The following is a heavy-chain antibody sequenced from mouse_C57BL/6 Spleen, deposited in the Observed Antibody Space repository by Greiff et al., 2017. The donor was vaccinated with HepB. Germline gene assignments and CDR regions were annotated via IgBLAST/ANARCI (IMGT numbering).Heavy chain of an antibody. V-gene: IGHV1-64*01. CDR3: ARENRDYDYAMDY. D-gene: IGHD2-4*01. J-gene: IGHJ4*01. Sequence: QVQLKQPGAELVKPGASVKLSCKASGYTFTSYWMHWVKQRPGQGLEWIGMIHPNSGSTNYNEKFKSKATLTVDKSSSTAYMQLSSLTSEDSAVYYGARENRDYDYAMDYWGQVTSVTVSS. CDR1: GYTFTSYW. CDR2: IHPNSGST.